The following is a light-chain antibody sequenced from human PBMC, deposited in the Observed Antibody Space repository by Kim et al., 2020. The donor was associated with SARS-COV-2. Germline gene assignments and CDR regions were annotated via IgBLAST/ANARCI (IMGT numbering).Light chain of an antibody. J-gene: IGKJ4*02. V-gene: IGKV3-20*01. CDR2: AAS. CDR3: QYNGSSSGT. CDR1: QSVSSSF. Sequence: SPGERATLSCRASQSVSSSFSAWHQQHPGQPPSLLIDAASSRATGTPDRCSGGCSGTDFPLIISMLEPDDSAVYYCQYNGSSSGTFGGGTKVDIK.